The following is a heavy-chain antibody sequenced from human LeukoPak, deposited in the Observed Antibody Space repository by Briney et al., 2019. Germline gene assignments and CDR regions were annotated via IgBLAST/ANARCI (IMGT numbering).Heavy chain of an antibody. CDR3: ARAPPGCSSTSCYATRFDY. Sequence: SQTLSLTCTVSGGSISSGDYYWSWIRQPPGRGLEWIGYIYYSGSTYYNPSLKSRVTISVDTSKNQFSLKLSSVTAADTAVYYCARAPPGCSSTSCYATRFDYWGQGTLVTVSS. D-gene: IGHD2-2*01. CDR1: GGSISSGDYY. V-gene: IGHV4-30-4*01. J-gene: IGHJ4*02. CDR2: IYYSGST.